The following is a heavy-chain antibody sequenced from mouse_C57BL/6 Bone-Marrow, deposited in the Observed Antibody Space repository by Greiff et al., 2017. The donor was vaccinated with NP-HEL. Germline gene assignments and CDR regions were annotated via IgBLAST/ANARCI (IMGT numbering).Heavy chain of an antibody. J-gene: IGHJ4*01. CDR3: ARSSDYGSSGYYAMDY. CDR2: IYPGSGST. CDR1: GYTFTSYW. Sequence: QVQLQQPGAELVKPGASVKMSCKASGYTFTSYWITWVKQRPGQGLEWIGDIYPGSGSTNYNEKFKSKATLTVDTSSSTAYMQLSSLTSEDSAVYYCARSSDYGSSGYYAMDYWGQGTSVTVSS. D-gene: IGHD1-1*01. V-gene: IGHV1-55*01.